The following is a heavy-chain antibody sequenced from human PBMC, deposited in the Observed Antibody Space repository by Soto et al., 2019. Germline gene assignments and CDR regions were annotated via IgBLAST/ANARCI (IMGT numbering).Heavy chain of an antibody. Sequence: EVQLLESGGGLVQPGGSLRLSCAASGFTFSSYAMSWVRQAPGKGLEWVSAISGSGGSTYYADSVKGRFTISRDNSKNTLYLQMNSLRAEDTAVYYCAKDRPEDTAMVNGEDYFDYWGQGTLVTVSS. CDR1: GFTFSSYA. CDR3: AKDRPEDTAMVNGEDYFDY. D-gene: IGHD5-18*01. CDR2: ISGSGGST. V-gene: IGHV3-23*01. J-gene: IGHJ4*02.